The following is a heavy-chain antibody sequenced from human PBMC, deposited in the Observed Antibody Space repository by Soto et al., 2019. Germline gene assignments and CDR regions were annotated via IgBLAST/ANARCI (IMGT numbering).Heavy chain of an antibody. Sequence: ASVKVSCKASGYTFTGYYMHWVRQAPGQGLEWMGWINPNSGGTNYAQKFQGWVTMTRDTSISTAYMELSRLRSDDTAVYYCASSRIYCSSTSCPGYYYYYYGMDVWGQGTTVTV. J-gene: IGHJ6*02. CDR1: GYTFTGYY. CDR3: ASSRIYCSSTSCPGYYYYYYGMDV. CDR2: INPNSGGT. V-gene: IGHV1-2*04. D-gene: IGHD2-2*01.